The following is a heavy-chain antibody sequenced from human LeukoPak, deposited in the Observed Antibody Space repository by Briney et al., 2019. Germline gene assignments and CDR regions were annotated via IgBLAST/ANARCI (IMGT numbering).Heavy chain of an antibody. CDR1: GFTFSNFA. V-gene: IGHV3-23*01. Sequence: GGSLRLSCSASGFTFSNFAMSWVRQAPGKGLEWVSGISGSGIRTFSADSVKGRFTISRDNSKNTLYLQIHSLRAEDTAVYYCAKSIDFTGYSSWDYWGRGTLVTVSS. J-gene: IGHJ4*02. CDR2: ISGSGIRT. CDR3: AKSIDFTGYSSWDY. D-gene: IGHD3-9*01.